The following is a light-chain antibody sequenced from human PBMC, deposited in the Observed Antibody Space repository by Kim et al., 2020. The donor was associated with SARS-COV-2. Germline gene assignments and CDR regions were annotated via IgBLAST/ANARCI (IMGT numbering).Light chain of an antibody. CDR3: QQYHSAPFT. CDR1: QGISSS. V-gene: IGKV1-27*01. Sequence: IQMTQSPSSLSASVGDRVTMTCRASQGISSSLAWYQQNPGKVPRLLIYAASALQSGVPSRFSGSGSGTDFTLTISSLQPEDFATYYCQQYHSAPFTFGQGTQVEIK. J-gene: IGKJ1*01. CDR2: AAS.